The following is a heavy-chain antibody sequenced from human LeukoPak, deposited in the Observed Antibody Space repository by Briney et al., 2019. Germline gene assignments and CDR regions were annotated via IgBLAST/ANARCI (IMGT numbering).Heavy chain of an antibody. CDR2: ISTGSSTR. D-gene: IGHD2-2*01. J-gene: IGHJ4*02. V-gene: IGHV3-48*01. Sequence: GGSLRLSCAASGFTFSDYHMNWVRQAPGTGLEWVSYISTGSSTRYYADSVKGRFTISRDNARNSLYLQMNSLRVEDTAVYYCARGANSIHQLDYWGQGTLITVSS. CDR3: ARGANSIHQLDY. CDR1: GFTFSDYH.